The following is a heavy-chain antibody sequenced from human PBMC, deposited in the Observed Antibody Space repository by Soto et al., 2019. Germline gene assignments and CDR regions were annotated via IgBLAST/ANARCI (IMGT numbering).Heavy chain of an antibody. Sequence: EVQLVESGGGLVQPGGSLRLSCIASGFTFNTYSMNWVRQAPGKGLEWVSYISGGSRGSSSTIYYADSAKGRFTISRDNAKNSLYLQMNSLRAEDTAVYYCARAYDYVWRNTWYFDLWGRGTLVTVSS. J-gene: IGHJ2*01. CDR2: ISGGSRGSSSTI. CDR3: ARAYDYVWRNTWYFDL. V-gene: IGHV3-48*01. D-gene: IGHD3-16*01. CDR1: GFTFNTYS.